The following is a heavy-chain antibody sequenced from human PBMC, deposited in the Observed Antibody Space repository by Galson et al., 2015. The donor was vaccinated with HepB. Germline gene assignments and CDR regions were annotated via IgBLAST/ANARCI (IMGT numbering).Heavy chain of an antibody. V-gene: IGHV3-20*04. D-gene: IGHD3-10*01. J-gene: IGHJ4*02. CDR3: ARLDGSGSYGKFDY. CDR1: GFTFDDYG. CDR2: INWNGGST. Sequence: SLRLSCAASGFTFDDYGMSWVRQAPGKGLEWVSGINWNGGSTGYADSVKGRFTISRDNAKNSLYLQMNSLRAEDTALYYCARLDGSGSYGKFDYWGQGTLVTVSS.